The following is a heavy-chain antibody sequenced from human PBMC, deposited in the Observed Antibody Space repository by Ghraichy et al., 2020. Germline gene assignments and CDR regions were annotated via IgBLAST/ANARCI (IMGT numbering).Heavy chain of an antibody. CDR3: AALGNIDS. D-gene: IGHD1-26*01. CDR1: GSTLNELS. CDR2: FDPEHGET. J-gene: IGHJ5*01. Sequence: ASVKVSCKVSGSTLNELSMHWVRQAPGKGLEWMGGFDPEHGETLYSQGFQGRVTVTEDTSTDTAYMVLSSLRSEDTAVYYCAALGNIDSWGQGTLVTVSS. V-gene: IGHV1-24*01.